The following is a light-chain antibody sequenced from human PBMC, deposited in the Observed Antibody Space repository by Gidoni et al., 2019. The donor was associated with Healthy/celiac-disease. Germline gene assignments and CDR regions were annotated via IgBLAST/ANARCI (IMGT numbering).Light chain of an antibody. Sequence: ASVGDRVTITCRASQSISSYLNWYQQKPGKAPKLLIYAASSLQSGVPSRFSGSGSGTDFTLTISSLQPEDFATYYCQQSYSTSRVTFGGGTKVEIK. V-gene: IGKV1-39*01. CDR1: QSISSY. CDR3: QQSYSTSRVT. CDR2: AAS. J-gene: IGKJ4*01.